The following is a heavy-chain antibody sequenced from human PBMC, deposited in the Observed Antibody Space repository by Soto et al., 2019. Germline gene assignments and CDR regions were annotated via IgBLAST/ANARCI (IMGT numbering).Heavy chain of an antibody. D-gene: IGHD1-26*01. CDR2: ISGSGGST. Sequence: EVQLLESGGGLVQPRGSVRLSFAASGFTFSSYAMSWVRQAPGKGLEWGSAISGSGGSTYYADSVKGRFTISRDNAKITLYLQMNSLRAEDTALYYCAKGAGLLDYGMDVWGQGTTVTVAS. CDR1: GFTFSSYA. J-gene: IGHJ6*02. CDR3: AKGAGLLDYGMDV. V-gene: IGHV3-23*01.